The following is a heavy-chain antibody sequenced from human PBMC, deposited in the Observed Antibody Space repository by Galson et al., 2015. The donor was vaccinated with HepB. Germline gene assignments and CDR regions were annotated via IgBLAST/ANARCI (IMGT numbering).Heavy chain of an antibody. CDR3: ATVGWYDTWFDS. J-gene: IGHJ5*01. D-gene: IGHD6-19*01. CDR1: GFTFSSYW. V-gene: IGHV3-74*03. CDR2: INSDGSTT. Sequence: SLRLSCAASGFTFSSYWLHWVRQAPGEGLVWVSRINSDGSTTTYAESVKGRFTISRDNAKNTLYLQMNSLRAEDTAVYYCATVGWYDTWFDSWGQGTLATVSS.